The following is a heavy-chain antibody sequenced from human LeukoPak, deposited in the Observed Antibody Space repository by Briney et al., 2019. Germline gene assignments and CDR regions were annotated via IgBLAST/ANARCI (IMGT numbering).Heavy chain of an antibody. CDR3: ARHSYYYDTSGYRSRGGFDY. J-gene: IGHJ4*02. CDR2: IYYSGSS. D-gene: IGHD3-22*01. CDR1: GGSISSSSYY. Sequence: SETLSLTCTVSGGSISSSSYYWGWIRQPPGEGLEWIGTIYYSGSSYYNPSLKSRVTISVDTSKNQFSLKLSSVTAADTAVYYCARHSYYYDTSGYRSRGGFDYWGQGTLVTVS. V-gene: IGHV4-39*01.